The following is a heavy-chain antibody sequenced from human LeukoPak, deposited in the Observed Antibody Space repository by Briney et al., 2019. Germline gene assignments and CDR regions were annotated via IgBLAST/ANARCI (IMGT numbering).Heavy chain of an antibody. D-gene: IGHD7-27*01. CDR2: ITSSGDTI. V-gene: IGHV3-11*01. CDR1: GFTFSDYY. CDR3: ARGGGNWGEGYFDY. J-gene: IGHJ4*02. Sequence: GGSLRLSCAASGFTFSDYYMSWIRQVPGKGLEWVSYITSSGDTIYYADSVKGRFTISRDIPENSVYLQMNSLRAEDTAVYYCARGGGNWGEGYFDYWGQGTLVTVSS.